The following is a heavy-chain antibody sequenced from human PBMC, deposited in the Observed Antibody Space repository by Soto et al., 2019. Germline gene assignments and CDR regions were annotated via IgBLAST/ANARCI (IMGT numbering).Heavy chain of an antibody. V-gene: IGHV1-24*01. CDR2: FDPEDGET. D-gene: IGHD6-13*01. CDR3: ATATPIAAAGTVLYYYYGMDV. CDR1: GYTLTELS. Sequence: ASVKVSCKVSGYTLTELSMHWVRQAPGKGLEWMGGFDPEDGETIYAQKFQGRVTMTEDTSTDTAYMELSSLRSEDTAVYYCATATPIAAAGTVLYYYYGMDVWGQGTTVTVSS. J-gene: IGHJ6*02.